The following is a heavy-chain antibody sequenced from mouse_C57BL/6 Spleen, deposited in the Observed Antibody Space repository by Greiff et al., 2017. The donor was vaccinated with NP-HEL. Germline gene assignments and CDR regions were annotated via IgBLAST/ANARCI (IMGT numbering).Heavy chain of an antibody. D-gene: IGHD2-2*01. Sequence: VQLQQSGAELARPGASVKLSCKASGYTFTSYGISWVKQRTGQGLEWIGEIYPRSGNTYYNEKFKGKATLTADKSSSTAYMELRSLTSEDSAVYFCARRLYYGYDGYYFDYWGQGTTLTVSS. J-gene: IGHJ2*01. V-gene: IGHV1-81*01. CDR2: IYPRSGNT. CDR1: GYTFTSYG. CDR3: ARRLYYGYDGYYFDY.